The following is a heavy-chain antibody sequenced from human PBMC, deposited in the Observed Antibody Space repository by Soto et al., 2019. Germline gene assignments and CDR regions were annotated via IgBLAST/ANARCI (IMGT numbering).Heavy chain of an antibody. D-gene: IGHD2-21*02. CDR1: GGSISSGGYS. V-gene: IGHV4-30-2*01. CDR3: ARTIVVVTAIYEYYFDY. CDR2: IYHSGST. Sequence: PSETLSLTCAVSGGSISSGGYSWSWVRQPPGKGLKWIGEIYHSGSTNYNPSLKSRVTISVDKSKNQFSLKLSSVTAADTAVYYCARTIVVVTAIYEYYFDYWGQGTLVTVSS. J-gene: IGHJ4*02.